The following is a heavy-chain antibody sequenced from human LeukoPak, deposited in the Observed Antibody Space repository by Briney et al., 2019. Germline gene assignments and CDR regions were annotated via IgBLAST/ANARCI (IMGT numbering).Heavy chain of an antibody. CDR2: IYSSGST. J-gene: IGHJ6*03. V-gene: IGHV4-59*07. CDR3: ARNYYCYYMDV. CDR1: GGSLSGYY. Sequence: PSDTLSLTCSVSGGSLSGYYWRWIRQPPGKGLEWIGYIYSSGSTNYNPSLKSRVTISVDTSKNQFSLNLTSVTAADTALYYCARNYYCYYMDVLGKGTTVTGSS.